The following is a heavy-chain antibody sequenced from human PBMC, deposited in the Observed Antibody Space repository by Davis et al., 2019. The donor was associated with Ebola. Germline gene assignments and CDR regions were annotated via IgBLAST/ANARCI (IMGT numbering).Heavy chain of an antibody. J-gene: IGHJ5*02. Sequence: MPSETLSLTCAVSGGSISSGGYYWSWIRQHPGKGLEWIGYIYHSGSTYYTPSLKSRVTISVDTSKNQFSLKLSSVTAADTAVYYCAREISYHLLYKWFDPWGQGTLVTVSS. CDR2: IYHSGST. V-gene: IGHV4-31*11. CDR3: AREISYHLLYKWFDP. D-gene: IGHD2-2*02. CDR1: GGSISSGGYY.